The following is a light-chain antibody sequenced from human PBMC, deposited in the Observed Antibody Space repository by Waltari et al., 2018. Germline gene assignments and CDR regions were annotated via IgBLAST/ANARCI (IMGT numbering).Light chain of an antibody. CDR2: GAS. V-gene: IGKV3-15*01. J-gene: IGKJ2*01. CDR1: QSVRRN. Sequence: EIVMTQSPATLSVSPGERATLSCRASQSVRRNLAWYQQKPGQPPRVLIYGASTRATGSQARCGVGGSGTGFTLTSSSRQSEDWAVYNCKRYNNWPRPFAQGTKLGIK. CDR3: KRYNNWPRP.